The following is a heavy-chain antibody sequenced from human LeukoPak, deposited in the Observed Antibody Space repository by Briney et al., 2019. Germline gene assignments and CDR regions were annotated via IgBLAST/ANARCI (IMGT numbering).Heavy chain of an antibody. Sequence: ASVKVSCKASGYTFTGYYMHWVRQAPGQGHEWMGWINPNSGGTNYAQKFQGRVTMTRDTSISTAYMELSRLRSDDTAVYYCASPTPEYCSGGSCYYRIDYWGQGTLVTVSS. CDR2: INPNSGGT. CDR3: ASPTPEYCSGGSCYYRIDY. D-gene: IGHD2-15*01. V-gene: IGHV1-2*02. J-gene: IGHJ4*02. CDR1: GYTFTGYY.